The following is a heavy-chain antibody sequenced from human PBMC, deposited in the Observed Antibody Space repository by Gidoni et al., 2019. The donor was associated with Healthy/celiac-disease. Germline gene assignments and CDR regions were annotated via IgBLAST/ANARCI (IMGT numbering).Heavy chain of an antibody. CDR2: INPSGGST. Sequence: QVQLVQSGAEVKKPGASVKVSCKASGYTFTSYYMHWVRQAPGQGLEWMGIINPSGGSTSYAQKFQGRVTMTRDTSTSTVYMELSSLRSEDTAVYYCARAPGRNWNDEGGFDYWGQGTLVTVSS. J-gene: IGHJ4*02. D-gene: IGHD1-20*01. V-gene: IGHV1-46*01. CDR1: GYTFTSYY. CDR3: ARAPGRNWNDEGGFDY.